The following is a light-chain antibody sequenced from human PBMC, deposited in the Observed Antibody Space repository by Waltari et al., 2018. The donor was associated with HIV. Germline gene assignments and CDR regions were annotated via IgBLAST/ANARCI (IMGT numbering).Light chain of an antibody. CDR3: LQSYSTPYT. Sequence: IQMTQSPSSLSASVGDRVHITCRASQSTSSYLNWFQQKPGKAPKLLIYAASSLQSWVPSRFSGSGSGTDFTLTISSLQPEDFATYYCLQSYSTPYTFGQGTKLEIK. CDR2: AAS. J-gene: IGKJ2*01. CDR1: QSTSSY. V-gene: IGKV1-39*01.